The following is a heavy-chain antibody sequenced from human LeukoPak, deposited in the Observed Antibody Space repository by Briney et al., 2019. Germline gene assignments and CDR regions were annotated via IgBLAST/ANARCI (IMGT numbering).Heavy chain of an antibody. CDR3: AKGIRRNPTGTNRFNY. CDR1: GFTFSSYS. Sequence: PGGSLRLSCAASGFTFSSYSMNWVRQAPGKGLEWVSSISSSSSYIYYADSVKGRFTISRDNSKNTLYLQMNSLRAEDTAVYYCAKGIRRNPTGTNRFNYWSQGTLVTVSS. CDR2: ISSSSSYI. J-gene: IGHJ4*02. D-gene: IGHD1-7*01. V-gene: IGHV3-21*04.